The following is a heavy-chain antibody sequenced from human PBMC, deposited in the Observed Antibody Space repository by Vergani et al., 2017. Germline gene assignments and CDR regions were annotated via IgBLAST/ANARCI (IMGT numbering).Heavy chain of an antibody. CDR2: IHHSGAT. J-gene: IGHJ5*02. V-gene: IGHV4-59*01. CDR3: ARDVFGFWFDL. Sequence: QVQLQESGPGLVKPSETLSLTCTVSGGSITNNFWSGIRRPPGKGLEWIGYIHHSGATNSKSSLRSRVSISMDTSKNQFSLKLSSVTAADTAVYYCARDVFGFWFDLWGQGILVTVSS. D-gene: IGHD3-10*01. CDR1: GGSITNNF.